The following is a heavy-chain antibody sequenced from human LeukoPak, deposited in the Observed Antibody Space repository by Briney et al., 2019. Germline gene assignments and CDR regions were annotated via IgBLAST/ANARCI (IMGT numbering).Heavy chain of an antibody. Sequence: GASVKLSCKASGGTFSSYAISWVRQAPGQGLEWMGGIIHILGTKNYAQKFQGRVTITADNSTSTAYMELSSLRSEDTAVYYCARVPHDYGDYGDYWGQGTLVTVSS. CDR3: ARVPHDYGDYGDY. D-gene: IGHD4-17*01. CDR2: IIHILGTK. CDR1: GGTFSSYA. V-gene: IGHV1-69*06. J-gene: IGHJ4*02.